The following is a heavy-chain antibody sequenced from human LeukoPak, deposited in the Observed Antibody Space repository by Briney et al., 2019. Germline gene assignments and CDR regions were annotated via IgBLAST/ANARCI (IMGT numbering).Heavy chain of an antibody. CDR2: INHSGST. D-gene: IGHD2-15*01. V-gene: IGHV4-34*01. J-gene: IGHJ5*02. CDR3: ARGPRVPRIYCTGGSCYSNWFDP. Sequence: SENLSLTCAVYGGSFSGYYWSWIRQPPGKGLEWIGEINHSGSTNYNPSLKSRVTISVDTSKNQFSLKLSSVTAADTAVYYCARGPRVPRIYCTGGSCYSNWFDPWGQGTLVTVSS. CDR1: GGSFSGYY.